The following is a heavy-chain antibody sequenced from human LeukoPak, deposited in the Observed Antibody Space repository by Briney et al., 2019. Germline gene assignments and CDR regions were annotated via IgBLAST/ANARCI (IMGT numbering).Heavy chain of an antibody. Sequence: PSETLSLTCTVSGGSISSYYWSWTRQPPGKGLEWIGYIYYSGSTNYNPSLKSRVTISVDTSKNQFSLKLSSVTAADTAVYYCARRRRDGNLDYWGQGTLVTVSS. CDR2: IYYSGST. CDR3: ARRRRDGNLDY. CDR1: GGSISSYY. J-gene: IGHJ4*02. D-gene: IGHD5-24*01. V-gene: IGHV4-59*08.